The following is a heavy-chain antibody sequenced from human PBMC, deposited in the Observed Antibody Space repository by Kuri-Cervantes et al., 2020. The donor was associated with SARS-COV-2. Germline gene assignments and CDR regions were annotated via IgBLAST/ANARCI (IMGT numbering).Heavy chain of an antibody. D-gene: IGHD2-2*01. Sequence: LETLSLTCTVSGGSISSSSYYWGWIRQPPGTGLEWIGSTYDSGSTYYNPSLKSRVTISVDTSKNQFSLKLSSVTAAETAVYYCARSRGYCSSTSCFYYYGMDVWGQGTTVTVSS. CDR1: GGSISSSSYY. CDR3: ARSRGYCSSTSCFYYYGMDV. J-gene: IGHJ6*02. V-gene: IGHV4-39*01. CDR2: TYDSGST.